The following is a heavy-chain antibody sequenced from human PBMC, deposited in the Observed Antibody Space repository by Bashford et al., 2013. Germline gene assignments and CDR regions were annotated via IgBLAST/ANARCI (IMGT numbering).Heavy chain of an antibody. V-gene: IGHV1-69*10. CDR2: IIPILGIA. J-gene: IGHJ4*02. CDR3: AVGLGEVPADT. D-gene: IGHD3-16*01. Sequence: VASVKVSCKASGGTFSSYAISWVRQAPGQGLEWMGGIIPILGIANYAQKFQGRVTITADKSTSTAYMELSSLRSEDTAVYYCAVGLGEVPADTWGQGTLVTVSS. CDR1: GGTFSSYA.